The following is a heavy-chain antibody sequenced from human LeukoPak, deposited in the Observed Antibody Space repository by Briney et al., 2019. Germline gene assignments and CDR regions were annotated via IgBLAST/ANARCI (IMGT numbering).Heavy chain of an antibody. CDR1: GGSISSGSYY. V-gene: IGHV4-61*10. Sequence: PSETLSLTCTASGGSISSGSYYWSWIRQPAGKGLEWIGEINHSGSTNYNPSLKSRVTISVDTSKNQFSLKLSSVTAADTAVYYCGGGRKNWFDPWGQGTLVTVSS. CDR2: INHSGST. J-gene: IGHJ5*02. CDR3: GGGRKNWFDP.